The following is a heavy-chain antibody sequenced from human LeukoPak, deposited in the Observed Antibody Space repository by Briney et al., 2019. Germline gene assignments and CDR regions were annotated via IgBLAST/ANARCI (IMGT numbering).Heavy chain of an antibody. CDR3: ARGAGFKTDY. CDR2: IKQDGSEE. CDR1: VFSFNSYW. J-gene: IGHJ4*02. Sequence: PGGSLRLSCVASVFSFNSYWMTWVRQAPGKGLEWLASIKQDGSEEYYVDSVKGRFTISRDNAKNSLYPQMNSLRAEDTAVYYCARGAGFKTDYWGQGILVTVSS. V-gene: IGHV3-7*04.